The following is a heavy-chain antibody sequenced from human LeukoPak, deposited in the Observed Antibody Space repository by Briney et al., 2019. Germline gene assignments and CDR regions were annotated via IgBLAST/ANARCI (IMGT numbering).Heavy chain of an antibody. V-gene: IGHV1-18*01. CDR1: GCTFTSYG. CDR2: ISGYNGYT. J-gene: IGHJ5*02. CDR3: ARDEARYSSGYYPNWFDP. Sequence: GDSVKVSCKASGCTFTSYGISWVRQAPGQGLEWMGWISGYNGYTHYANNHQGRVTMTTDTSTSTAYMELRSLRSDDTAVYYCARDEARYSSGYYPNWFDPWGQGTLVTVSS. D-gene: IGHD3-22*01.